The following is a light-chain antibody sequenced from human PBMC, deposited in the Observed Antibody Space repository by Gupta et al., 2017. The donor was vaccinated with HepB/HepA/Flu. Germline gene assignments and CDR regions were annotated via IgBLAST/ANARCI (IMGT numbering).Light chain of an antibody. V-gene: IGKV3-11*01. Sequence: EIVLTQSPATLSLSLGERATLSCWASQSVSSNLAWYQQKLGQAPRLLMYGSSNRAAGVPARFSGSGSGTDFTLTISRLEPEYFAVYYCQQNNDWPLTFGGGTKVEI. CDR3: QQNNDWPLT. J-gene: IGKJ4*01. CDR2: GSS. CDR1: QSVSSN.